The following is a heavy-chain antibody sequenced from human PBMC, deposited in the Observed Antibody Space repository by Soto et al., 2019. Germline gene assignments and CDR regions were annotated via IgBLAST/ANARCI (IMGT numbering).Heavy chain of an antibody. Sequence: GGSLRLSCAASVFSFSSYEMNLVRQAPGKGLECVSAIGDGGDTTYYADSVKGRFTISRENSKNTLYLQMDSLRAEDTAVYYCAKNRGIIMIVDSWGQGAPVPSPQ. CDR1: VFSFSSYE. V-gene: IGHV3-23*01. CDR3: AKNRGIIMIVDS. J-gene: IGHJ4*02. CDR2: IGDGGDTT. D-gene: IGHD3-22*01.